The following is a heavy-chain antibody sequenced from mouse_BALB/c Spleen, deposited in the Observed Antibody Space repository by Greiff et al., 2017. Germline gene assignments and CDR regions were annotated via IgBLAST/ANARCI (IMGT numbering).Heavy chain of an antibody. CDR3: ASRGVAY. CDR2: IDPANGNT. CDR1: GFYFKDTY. V-gene: IGHV14-3*02. Sequence: VQLQQSGAELVKPGASVKLSCTASGFYFKDTYMHWVKQRPEQGLEWIGRIDPANGNTKYDPKFQGKATITADTSSNTAYLQLSSLTSEDTAVYYCASRGVAYWGQGTLVTVSA. J-gene: IGHJ3*01. D-gene: IGHD3-1*01.